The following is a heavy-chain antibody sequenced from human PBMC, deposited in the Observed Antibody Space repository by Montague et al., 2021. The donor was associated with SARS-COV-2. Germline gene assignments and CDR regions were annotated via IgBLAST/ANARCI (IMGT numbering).Heavy chain of an antibody. CDR3: ARQSDSCPSGTRGVEL. J-gene: IGHJ2*01. Sequence: SETLSLTCTVSGGSISSYYWSWIRQPPGKGLEWIGYIYYSGSTNYNPSLKSRVTISVDTSKNQFSLKLTSVTAADTAVYYCARQSDSCPSGTRGVELWGRGTLVTVSS. CDR2: IYYSGST. CDR1: GGSISSYY. D-gene: IGHD2-2*01. V-gene: IGHV4-59*08.